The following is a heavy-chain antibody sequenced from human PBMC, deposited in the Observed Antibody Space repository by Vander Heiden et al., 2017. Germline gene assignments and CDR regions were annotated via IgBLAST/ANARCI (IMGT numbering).Heavy chain of an antibody. Sequence: LQLQESGPGLVKPSETLSLSCTVSGGPISSSTYYWGWIRQPPGKGLEWIGHIYYGGSTSYNPSLKSRVTISVDTSKNQFSLKLSSVTAADTALYYCARFRYGVLNNWFDPWGQGTLVTVSS. CDR3: ARFRYGVLNNWFDP. J-gene: IGHJ5*02. CDR1: GGPISSSTYY. D-gene: IGHD4-17*01. V-gene: IGHV4-39*01. CDR2: IYYGGST.